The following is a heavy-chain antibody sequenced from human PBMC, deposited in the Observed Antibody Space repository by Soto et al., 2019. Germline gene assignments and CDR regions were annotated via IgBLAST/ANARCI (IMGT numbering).Heavy chain of an antibody. V-gene: IGHV4-34*01. J-gene: IGHJ4*02. Sequence: LSLTCAVYGGSFIGYYWSWIRQPPVKGLEWIGEINHSGSTNYNPSLKSRVTISVDTSKNQFSLKLSSVTAADTAVYYCARARYDYVWGSHLIGTFDYWGQGILFAVSS. D-gene: IGHD3-16*02. CDR3: ARARYDYVWGSHLIGTFDY. CDR2: INHSGST. CDR1: GGSFIGYY.